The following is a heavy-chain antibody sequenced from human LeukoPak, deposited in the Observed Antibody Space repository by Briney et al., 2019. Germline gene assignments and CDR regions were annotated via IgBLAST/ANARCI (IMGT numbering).Heavy chain of an antibody. V-gene: IGHV4-59*01. J-gene: IGHJ3*02. Sequence: SETLSLTCTVSGGSISSYYWSWIRQPPGKGLEWIGYIYYSGSTNYNPSLKSRVTISVDTSKNQFSLKLSSVTAADTAVYYCARDLYGEGAFDIWGQGTMVTVSS. CDR3: ARDLYGEGAFDI. D-gene: IGHD4-17*01. CDR1: GGSISSYY. CDR2: IYYSGST.